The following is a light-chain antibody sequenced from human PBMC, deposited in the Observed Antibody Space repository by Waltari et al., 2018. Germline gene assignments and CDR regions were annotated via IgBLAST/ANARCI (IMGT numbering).Light chain of an antibody. CDR2: ASS. V-gene: IGKV1-39*01. CDR3: QQSYSTPPRT. J-gene: IGKJ1*01. CDR1: QNIIRY. Sequence: IQMTQSPASLSASVGDRVTITCRASQNIIRYLNWYQQRPGTAPKLLIYASSNLQSGVPSRFSGSGSGTEFTLTISSLQPEDFATYYCQQSYSTPPRTFGQGTKVEMK.